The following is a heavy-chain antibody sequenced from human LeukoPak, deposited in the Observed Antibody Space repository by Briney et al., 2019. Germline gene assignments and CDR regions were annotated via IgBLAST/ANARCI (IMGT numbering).Heavy chain of an antibody. CDR2: INPSGTST. Sequence: GASVKVSCKASGYTFTNYYMHWVRQAPGQGLEWMGIINPSGTSTTYAQRFQGRVTMTRDMSTSTVYMELSSLRSDDTVVYYCAREANAVDYWGQGTLVTVSS. V-gene: IGHV1-46*01. J-gene: IGHJ4*02. CDR1: GYTFTNYY. CDR3: AREANAVDY. D-gene: IGHD2-8*01.